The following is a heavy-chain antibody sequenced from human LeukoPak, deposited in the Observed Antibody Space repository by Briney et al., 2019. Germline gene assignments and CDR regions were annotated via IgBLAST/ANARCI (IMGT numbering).Heavy chain of an antibody. CDR2: IKQDGSEK. CDR1: GFTFSSYW. CDR3: VRDNSGWYRLALGRETAYYYYYYMDV. D-gene: IGHD6-19*01. J-gene: IGHJ6*03. Sequence: GGSLRLSCAASGFTFSSYWMSWVRQAPGKGLEWVANIKQDGSEKYYVDSVKGRFTISRDNAKNSLYLQMNSLRTEDTAVYYCVRDNSGWYRLALGRETAYYYYYYMDVWGKGTTVTVSS. V-gene: IGHV3-7*01.